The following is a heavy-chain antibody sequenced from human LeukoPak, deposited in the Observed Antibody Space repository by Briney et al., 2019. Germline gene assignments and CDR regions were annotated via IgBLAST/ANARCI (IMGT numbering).Heavy chain of an antibody. CDR1: GFTFSSYA. CDR3: ATSGRARWISFDY. Sequence: PGGSLRLSCAASGFTFSSYAMSWVRQAPGKGLEWVSAISGSGGSIYYADSVKGRFTISRDNSKNTLYLQMNSLRAEDTAVYYCATSGRARWISFDYWGQGTLVTVSS. J-gene: IGHJ4*02. V-gene: IGHV3-23*01. D-gene: IGHD2-2*03. CDR2: ISGSGGSI.